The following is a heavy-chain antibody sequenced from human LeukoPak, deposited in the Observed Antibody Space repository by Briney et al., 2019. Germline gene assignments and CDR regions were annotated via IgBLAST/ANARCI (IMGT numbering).Heavy chain of an antibody. CDR2: ISSTSTYI. Sequence: PGGSLRFSCAASGFTLSTSNMNWVRQAPGKGLQWVSSISSTSTYIYYADSVKGRFTISRDNAKNSLYLQMNSLRAEDTAVYYCANTDYLGYWGQGTLVTVSS. V-gene: IGHV3-21*01. CDR3: ANTDYLGY. CDR1: GFTLSTSN. J-gene: IGHJ4*02.